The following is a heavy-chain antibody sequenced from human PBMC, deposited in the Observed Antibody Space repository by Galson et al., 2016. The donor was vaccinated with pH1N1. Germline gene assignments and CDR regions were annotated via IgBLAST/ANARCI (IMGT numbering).Heavy chain of an antibody. D-gene: IGHD5-12*01. CDR1: GFSLSTFW. J-gene: IGHJ3*02. V-gene: IGHV3-23*01. Sequence: SLRLSCAASGFSLSTFWMTWVRQAPGKGLEWVSSVSGSGGYTYDADSVKGRFTISRDNSNSTLYLQMNSLRVEDTALYYCSKANFGGYDLDAFDIWGQGTMVTVSS. CDR3: SKANFGGYDLDAFDI. CDR2: VSGSGGYT.